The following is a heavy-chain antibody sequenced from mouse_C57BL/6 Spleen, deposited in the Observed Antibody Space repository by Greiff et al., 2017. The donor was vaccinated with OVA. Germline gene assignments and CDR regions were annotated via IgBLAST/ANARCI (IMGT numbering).Heavy chain of an antibody. Sequence: VQLQQSGAELVRPGASVKLSCKASGYTFTDYEMHWVKQTPVHGLEWIGAIDPETGGTAYNQKFKGKAILTADKSSSTAYMELRSLTSEDSAVYYCTREGYYDPRYFDVWGTGTTVTVSS. CDR1: GYTFTDYE. J-gene: IGHJ1*03. D-gene: IGHD2-4*01. CDR2: IDPETGGT. V-gene: IGHV1-15*01. CDR3: TREGYYDPRYFDV.